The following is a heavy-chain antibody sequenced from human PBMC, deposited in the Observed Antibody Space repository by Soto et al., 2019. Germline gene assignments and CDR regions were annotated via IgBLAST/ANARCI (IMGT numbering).Heavy chain of an antibody. V-gene: IGHV4-34*01. CDR3: ARGAKRITIFGVVINYYYYGMDV. J-gene: IGHJ6*02. CDR1: GGSFSGYY. D-gene: IGHD3-3*01. Sequence: SDTLSLTCAVYGGSFSGYYWSWIRQPPGKGLEWIGEINHSGSTNYNPSLKSRVTISVDTSKNQFSLKLSSVTAADTAVYYCARGAKRITIFGVVINYYYYGMDVWGQGTTVTVSS. CDR2: INHSGST.